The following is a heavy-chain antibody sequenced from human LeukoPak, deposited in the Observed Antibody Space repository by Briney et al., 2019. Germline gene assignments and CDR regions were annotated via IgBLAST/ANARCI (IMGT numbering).Heavy chain of an antibody. D-gene: IGHD3-3*01. J-gene: IGHJ4*02. Sequence: GVSLRLSCAASGFIFTNYFMSWVRQAPGKGLEWVASIKHDGSEKYYVDSVRGRFTISRDNTMNSLYLQMSSLRAEDTAVYYCATDRGWRTSGYYLYYFEYWGQGTLVTYSS. V-gene: IGHV3-7*01. CDR2: IKHDGSEK. CDR3: ATDRGWRTSGYYLYYFEY. CDR1: GFIFTNYF.